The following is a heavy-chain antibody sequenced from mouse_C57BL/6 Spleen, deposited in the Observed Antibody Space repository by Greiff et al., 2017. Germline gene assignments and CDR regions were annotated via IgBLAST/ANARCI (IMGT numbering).Heavy chain of an antibody. V-gene: IGHV5-17*01. J-gene: IGHJ1*03. D-gene: IGHD4-1*02. CDR1: GFTFSDYG. Sequence: DVQLVESGGGLVKPGGSLKLSCAASGFTFSDYGMHWVRQAPEKGLEWVAYISSGSSTIYYADTVKGRFTISRDNAKNTLFLQMTSLRSEDTAMYYCARLQLGPYWYFDVWGTGTTVTVSS. CDR3: ARLQLGPYWYFDV. CDR2: ISSGSSTI.